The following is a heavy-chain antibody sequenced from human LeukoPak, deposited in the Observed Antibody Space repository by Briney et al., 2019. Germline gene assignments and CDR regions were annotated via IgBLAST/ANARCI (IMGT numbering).Heavy chain of an antibody. D-gene: IGHD7-27*01. Sequence: PGGSLRLSCAASGFTFSSYWMSWVRQAPGKGLEWVANIKQDGSEKYYVDSVKGRFTISRDNAKNSLYLQMNSLRAEDTAVYYCAKGVNWGSYYFDYWGQGTLVTVSS. CDR2: IKQDGSEK. CDR3: AKGVNWGSYYFDY. V-gene: IGHV3-7*01. J-gene: IGHJ4*02. CDR1: GFTFSSYW.